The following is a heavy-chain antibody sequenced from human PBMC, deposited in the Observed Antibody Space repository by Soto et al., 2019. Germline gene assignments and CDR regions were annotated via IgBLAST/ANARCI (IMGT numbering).Heavy chain of an antibody. CDR2: ISGSGGST. Sequence: EVQLLESGGGLVQPGGSLRLSCAASGFTFSSYAMSWVRQAPGKGLEWVSAISGSGGSTYYADSVKGRFTISRDNSKTTMYMQMNILRADDTAVYYCAKLYLDTVVVVALFAFDIWGQGTMVSVSS. CDR3: AKLYLDTVVVVALFAFDI. J-gene: IGHJ3*02. V-gene: IGHV3-23*01. D-gene: IGHD2-15*01. CDR1: GFTFSSYA.